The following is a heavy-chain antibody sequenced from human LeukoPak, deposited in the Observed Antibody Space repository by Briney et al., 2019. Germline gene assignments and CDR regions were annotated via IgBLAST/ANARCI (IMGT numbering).Heavy chain of an antibody. CDR1: GYTLTELS. CDR2: ITPSSGGT. V-gene: IGHV1-2*02. Sequence: GASVKVSCKVSGYTLTELSMHWVRQAPGQGLEWMGWITPSSGGTIYAQKFQGRVTMTRDTSISTTYMELSRLRSDDTAVYYCARDLGISGWYAPPLGYFDYWGQGTLVTVSS. D-gene: IGHD6-19*01. J-gene: IGHJ4*02. CDR3: ARDLGISGWYAPPLGYFDY.